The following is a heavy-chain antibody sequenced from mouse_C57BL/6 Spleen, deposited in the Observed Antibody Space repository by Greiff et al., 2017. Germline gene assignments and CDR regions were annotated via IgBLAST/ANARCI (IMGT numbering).Heavy chain of an antibody. D-gene: IGHD1-1*01. CDR2: IDPNSGGT. J-gene: IGHJ4*01. CDR3: ARPYYGSSSYYAMDY. Sequence: QVQLKQPGAELVKPGASVKLSCKASGYTFTSYWMHWVKQRPGRGLEWIGRIDPNSGGTKYNEKFKSKATLTVDKPSSTAYMQLSSLTSEDSAVYYCARPYYGSSSYYAMDYWGQGTSVTVSS. V-gene: IGHV1-72*01. CDR1: GYTFTSYW.